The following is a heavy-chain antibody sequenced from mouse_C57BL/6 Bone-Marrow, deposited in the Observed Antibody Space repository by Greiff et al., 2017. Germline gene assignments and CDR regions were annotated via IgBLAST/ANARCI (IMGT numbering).Heavy chain of an antibody. V-gene: IGHV14-4*01. Sequence: EVKLMESGAELVRPGASVKLSCTASGFNIKDDYIHWVKQRPEQGLEWIGWIDPEIGDTEYASKFPGKATITSDTSSNTAYLQLSSLTSEDTAVYYCSSVGGNYFDFWGQGTPLTGAS. CDR3: SSVGGNYFDF. CDR2: IDPEIGDT. D-gene: IGHD1-1*02. J-gene: IGHJ2*01. CDR1: GFNIKDDY.